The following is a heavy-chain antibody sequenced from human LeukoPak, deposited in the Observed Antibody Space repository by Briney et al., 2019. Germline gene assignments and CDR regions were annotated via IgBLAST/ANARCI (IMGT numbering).Heavy chain of an antibody. V-gene: IGHV1-2*02. D-gene: IGHD2-15*01. CDR3: ARADCSGGSCYLPFDY. CDR2: INPNSGGT. J-gene: IGHJ4*02. Sequence: ASVKVSCKASGYTFTGYYMHWVRQAPGQGLEWMGWINPNSGGTNYAQKFQGRVTMPRDTSISTAYMELSRLRSDDTAVYYCARADCSGGSCYLPFDYWGQGTLVTVSS. CDR1: GYTFTGYY.